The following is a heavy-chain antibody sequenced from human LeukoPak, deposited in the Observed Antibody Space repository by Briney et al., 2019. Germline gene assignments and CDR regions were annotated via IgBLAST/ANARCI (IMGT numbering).Heavy chain of an antibody. CDR3: ARWRWQQSEFDH. Sequence: GRSLRLSFAASGFSFSSFSIASVRQPRGKGLEWVANIRQDGSGMAYVDSVKGRFTISRDNAKNSLDLQMNSLRVDDTAVYYCARWRWQQSEFDHWGQGTLVTVSS. CDR2: IRQDGSGM. V-gene: IGHV3-7*01. CDR1: GFSFSSFS. J-gene: IGHJ4*02. D-gene: IGHD5-24*01.